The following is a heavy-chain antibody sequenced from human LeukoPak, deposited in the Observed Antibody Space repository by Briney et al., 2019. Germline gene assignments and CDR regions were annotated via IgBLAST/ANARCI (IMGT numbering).Heavy chain of an antibody. CDR2: ISYDGSNK. CDR3: VRDRTLSGWYGDAFDI. D-gene: IGHD6-19*01. J-gene: IGHJ3*02. V-gene: IGHV3-30-3*01. CDR1: GFTFSSYA. Sequence: GGSLRLSCAASGFTFSSYAMHWVRQAPGKGLEWVAVISYDGSNKYYADSVKGRFTISRDNSKNTLYLQMNSLRAEDTAVYYCVRDRTLSGWYGDAFDIWAQGTMVTVSS.